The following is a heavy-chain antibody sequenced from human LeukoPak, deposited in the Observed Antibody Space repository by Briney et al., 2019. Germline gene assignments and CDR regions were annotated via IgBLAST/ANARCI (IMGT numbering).Heavy chain of an antibody. V-gene: IGHV4-30-2*01. CDR1: GGSISSGGYY. CDR3: AREHCSSTSCRRRFDY. Sequence: KASETLSLTCAVSGGSISSGGYYGSWIRQPPGKGLEWIGYIYHSGSTYYNPSLKSRVTISVDRSKNQFSLKLSSVTAADTAVYYCAREHCSSTSCRRRFDYWGQGTLVTVSS. CDR2: IYHSGST. D-gene: IGHD2-2*01. J-gene: IGHJ4*02.